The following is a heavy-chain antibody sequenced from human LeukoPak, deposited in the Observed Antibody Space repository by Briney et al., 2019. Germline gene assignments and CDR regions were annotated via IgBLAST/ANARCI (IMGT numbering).Heavy chain of an antibody. V-gene: IGHV5-51*01. CDR2: IYPGDSDT. Sequence: GESLKISCKGSGYSFTDFWVGWVRQMPGKGLEWMGIIYPGDSDTRYSPSFQGQVTISADKSISTAYLQWRSLKASDTAMYYCARQGDYGSGRNYFDYWGQGTLVTVSS. D-gene: IGHD3-10*01. J-gene: IGHJ4*02. CDR1: GYSFTDFW. CDR3: ARQGDYGSGRNYFDY.